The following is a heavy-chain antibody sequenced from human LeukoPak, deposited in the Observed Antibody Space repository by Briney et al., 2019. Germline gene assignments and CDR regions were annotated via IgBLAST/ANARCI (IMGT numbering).Heavy chain of an antibody. V-gene: IGHV1-24*01. J-gene: IGHJ5*02. Sequence: ASVKVSCKVSGYTLTELSMHWVRQAPGKGLEWMGGFDPEDGETIYAQKFQGRVTMTEDTSTDTAYMELSSLRSEDTAVYYCAKGAVDSGNYYVRWFDPWGQGTLVTVSS. CDR1: GYTLTELS. CDR3: AKGAVDSGNYYVRWFDP. CDR2: FDPEDGET. D-gene: IGHD1-26*01.